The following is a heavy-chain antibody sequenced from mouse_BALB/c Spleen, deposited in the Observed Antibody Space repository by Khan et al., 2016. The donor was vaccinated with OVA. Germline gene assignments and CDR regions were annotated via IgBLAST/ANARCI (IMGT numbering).Heavy chain of an antibody. Sequence: EVELVESGGGLVQPGGSRKLSCAASGFTFSTFGMHWVRQAPEKGLEWVAYISSGSSTIYYVDTVKGRFTISRDNPKNTLFLQMTNLRSEDTAMYYCARSGGNFHWYFDVWGAGTSVTVSS. CDR3: ARSGGNFHWYFDV. D-gene: IGHD2-1*01. CDR2: ISSGSSTI. V-gene: IGHV5-17*02. J-gene: IGHJ1*01. CDR1: GFTFSTFG.